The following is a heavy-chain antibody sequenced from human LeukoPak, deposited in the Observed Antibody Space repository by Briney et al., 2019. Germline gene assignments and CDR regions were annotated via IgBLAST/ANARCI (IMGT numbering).Heavy chain of an antibody. CDR1: GDSVSSNSAA. CDR3: ARDGREQYYYGSGSYYLHYYYGMDV. J-gene: IGHJ6*02. CDR2: TYYRSKWYN. D-gene: IGHD3-10*01. Sequence: SQTLSLTCAISGDSVSSNSAAWNWIRQSPSRGLEWLGRTYYRSKWYNDYAVSVKSRITINPDTSKNQFSLQLNSVTPEGTAVYYCARDGREQYYYGSGSYYLHYYYGMDVWGQGTTVTVSS. V-gene: IGHV6-1*01.